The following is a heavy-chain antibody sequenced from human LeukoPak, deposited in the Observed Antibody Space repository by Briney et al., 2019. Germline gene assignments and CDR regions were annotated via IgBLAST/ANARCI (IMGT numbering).Heavy chain of an antibody. CDR3: ARKYSGYDSIDY. V-gene: IGHV3-30*03. CDR1: GFTFSSYG. J-gene: IGHJ4*02. Sequence: GRSLRLSCAASGFTFSSYGMHWVRQAPGKGLEWVAVISYDGSNKYYADSVKGRFTISRDNSENTLYLQMNSLRAEDTAVYYCARKYSGYDSIDYWGQGTLVTVSS. CDR2: ISYDGSNK. D-gene: IGHD5-12*01.